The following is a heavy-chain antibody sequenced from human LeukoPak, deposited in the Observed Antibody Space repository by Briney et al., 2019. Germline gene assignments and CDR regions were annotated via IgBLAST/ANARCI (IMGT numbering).Heavy chain of an antibody. CDR2: IYSSGSN. CDR1: GGSISGYF. Sequence: SETLSLTCTVSGGSISGYFWSWIRQPAGKGLEWIGRIYSSGSNNYNPSLKSRVTMSLDTSKNHLSLNMSSVTAADTAVYYCAREPTSGREPTSGRPLDYWGQGTLVTVSS. V-gene: IGHV4-4*07. J-gene: IGHJ4*02. CDR3: AREPTSGREPTSGRPLDY. D-gene: IGHD5-12*01.